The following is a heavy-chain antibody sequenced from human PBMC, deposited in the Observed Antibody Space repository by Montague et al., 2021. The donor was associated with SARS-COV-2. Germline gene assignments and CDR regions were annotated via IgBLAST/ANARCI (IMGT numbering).Heavy chain of an antibody. V-gene: IGHV4-34*01. J-gene: IGHJ6*02. CDR2: IKHSGGT. Sequence: SETLSLTCAVDGGSFSGYYWSWIRQPPGKGLEWIGEIKHSGGTNYNPSLKSRVTISVDTSKNQFSLKLSSVTATDTAVYYCARGIGCSGGRCYSEGDPYYCYGMDVWGQGTTVTVSS. CDR3: ARGIGCSGGRCYSEGDPYYCYGMDV. CDR1: GGSFSGYY. D-gene: IGHD2-15*01.